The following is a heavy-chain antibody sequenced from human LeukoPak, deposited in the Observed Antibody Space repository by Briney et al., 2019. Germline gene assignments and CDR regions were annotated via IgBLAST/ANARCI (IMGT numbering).Heavy chain of an antibody. Sequence: PGGSLRLSCAASGFTFDDYAMHWVRQAPGKGLGWVSGISWNSGSIGYADSVKGRFTISRDNAKNSLYLQMNSLRAEDTALYYCAKEIAAAVTYAFDIWGQGTMVTVSS. J-gene: IGHJ3*02. CDR1: GFTFDDYA. CDR2: ISWNSGSI. D-gene: IGHD6-13*01. CDR3: AKEIAAAVTYAFDI. V-gene: IGHV3-9*01.